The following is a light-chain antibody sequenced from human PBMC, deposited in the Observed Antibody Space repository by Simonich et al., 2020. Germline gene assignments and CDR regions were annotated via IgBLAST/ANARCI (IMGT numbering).Light chain of an antibody. CDR1: SSDVGGYNY. CDR2: EVS. Sequence: QSALTQPPSASGSPGQSVTISCTGTSSDVGGYNYVSWYQQHPGKAPKLMIYEVSNRPPVVPDRFSGSTSGNTASLTVSGLQAEDEADYYCSSYAGSNNFVVFGGGTKLTVL. CDR3: SSYAGSNNFVV. J-gene: IGLJ2*01. V-gene: IGLV2-8*01.